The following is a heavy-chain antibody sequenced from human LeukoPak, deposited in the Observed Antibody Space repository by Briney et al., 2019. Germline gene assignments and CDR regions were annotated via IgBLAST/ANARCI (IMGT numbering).Heavy chain of an antibody. J-gene: IGHJ3*02. CDR2: ISWDGGST. CDR3: AKDKGDSYKVHPFHI. CDR1: GFTFDDYA. Sequence: GGSLRLSCAASGFTFDDYAMHWVRQAPGKGLEWVSLISWDGGSTYYADSVKGRFTISRDNIKNSLYLQMDSLRAEDTALYYCAKDKGDSYKVHPFHICGQGTMVTVSS. D-gene: IGHD5-24*01. V-gene: IGHV3-43D*03.